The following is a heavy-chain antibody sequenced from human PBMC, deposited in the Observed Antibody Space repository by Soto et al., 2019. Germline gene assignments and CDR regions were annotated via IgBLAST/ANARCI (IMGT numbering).Heavy chain of an antibody. V-gene: IGHV1-58*01. CDR3: AVSRWLQFDEPTY. D-gene: IGHD5-12*01. CDR2: IVVGSGNT. Sequence: GASVKVSCKASGFTFTSSAVQWVRQARGQRLEWIGWIVVGSGNTNYAQKFQERVTITRDMSTSTAYMELSSLRSEDTAVYYCAVSRWLQFDEPTYWGQGTLLTVSS. CDR1: GFTFTSSA. J-gene: IGHJ4*02.